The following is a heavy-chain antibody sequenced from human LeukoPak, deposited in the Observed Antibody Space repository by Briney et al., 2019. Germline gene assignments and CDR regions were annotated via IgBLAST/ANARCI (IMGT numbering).Heavy chain of an antibody. CDR2: INTKGET. D-gene: IGHD2-21*01. J-gene: IGHJ4*02. V-gene: IGHV4-4*09. CDR1: GVSMSVYQ. CDR3: VTSNDAKIAPFDH. Sequence: SETLSLTCTVSGVSMSVYQWSWVRQSPEKGLEWIGCINTKGETSYNPSLKSRVTTSVDTSKSQFSLRLTSVTAADTAVYYCVTSNDAKIAPFDHWGQGAPVTVSS.